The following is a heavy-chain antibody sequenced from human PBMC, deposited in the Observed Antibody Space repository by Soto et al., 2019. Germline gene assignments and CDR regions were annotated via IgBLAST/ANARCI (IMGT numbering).Heavy chain of an antibody. V-gene: IGHV3-33*01. J-gene: IGHJ4*02. CDR1: GFSFNSYG. CDR3: ARDLWGGPAAFDY. CDR2: IWYDGSNK. D-gene: IGHD2-2*01. Sequence: QVQLVESGGGVVQPGRSLRLSCAASGFSFNSYGMHWVRQAPGKGLEWVAVIWYDGSNKYYADSVKGRFTISRDNSKNTLYLQMKSLRAEDTAVYYCARDLWGGPAAFDYWGQGTLVTVSS.